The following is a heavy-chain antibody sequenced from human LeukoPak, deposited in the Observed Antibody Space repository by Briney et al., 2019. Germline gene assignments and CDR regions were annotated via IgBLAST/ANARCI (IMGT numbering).Heavy chain of an antibody. CDR3: ARGASSTSLVVFDY. CDR1: GYTFSSYW. J-gene: IGHJ4*02. D-gene: IGHD2-2*01. V-gene: IGHV5-51*01. CDR2: IYPGDSDT. Sequence: GESLKFSCKGSGYTFSSYWIAWVRQMPGKGLEWMGTIYPGDSDTRYSPSFQGQVTISADKFISTAYLQWSSLKASDTAMYYCARGASSTSLVVFDYWGQGTLVTVSS.